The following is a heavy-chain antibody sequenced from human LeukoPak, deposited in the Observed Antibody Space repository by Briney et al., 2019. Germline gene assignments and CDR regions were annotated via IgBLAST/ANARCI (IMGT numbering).Heavy chain of an antibody. CDR1: GYTFTSYG. Sequence: GASVKVSCKASGYTFTSYGISWVRQAPGQGLEWMGWISAYNGNTNYAQKLQGRVTMTTDTSTSTAYMELRSLRSDDTAVYYCARAKYVLPGPFEPPTPNWFDSWGQEPLVTVSS. D-gene: IGHD3-10*02. J-gene: IGHJ5*01. CDR3: ARAKYVLPGPFEPPTPNWFDS. CDR2: ISAYNGNT. V-gene: IGHV1-18*01.